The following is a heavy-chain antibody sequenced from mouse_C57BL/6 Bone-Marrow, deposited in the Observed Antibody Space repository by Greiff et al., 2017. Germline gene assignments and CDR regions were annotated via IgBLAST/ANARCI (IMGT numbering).Heavy chain of an antibody. D-gene: IGHD4-1*02. CDR3: VRSTGNYYAMDY. CDR1: GFSFNTYA. CDR2: IRSKSNNYAT. Sequence: DVQLVESGGGLVQPKGSLKLSCAASGFSFNTYAMNWVRQAPGKGLEWVARIRSKSNNYATYYADSVKDRFTISRDDSESMLYLQMNNLKTEDTAMYYCVRSTGNYYAMDYWGQGTSVTVSS. J-gene: IGHJ4*01. V-gene: IGHV10-1*01.